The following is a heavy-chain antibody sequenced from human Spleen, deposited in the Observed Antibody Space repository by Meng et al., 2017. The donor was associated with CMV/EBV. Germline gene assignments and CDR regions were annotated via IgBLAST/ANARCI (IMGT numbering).Heavy chain of an antibody. V-gene: IGHV3-33*06. J-gene: IGHJ4*02. CDR3: AKDTNYYGSGSRNMALDY. CDR2: IWYDGSNK. D-gene: IGHD3-10*01. CDR1: GFTFSSYG. Sequence: GGSLRLSCAASGFTFSSYGMHWVRQAPGKGLEWVAVIWYDGSNKYYADSVKGRFTISRDNSKNTLYLQMNSLRAEDTAVYYCAKDTNYYGSGSRNMALDYWGQGTLVTVSS.